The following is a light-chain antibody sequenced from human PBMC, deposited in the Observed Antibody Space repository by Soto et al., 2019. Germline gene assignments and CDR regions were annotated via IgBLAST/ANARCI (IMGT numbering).Light chain of an antibody. Sequence: QSALTQPPSASGSPGQSVTISCTGTSSDVGGYKYVSWYQQHPGKAPKLMIYEVSKRPSGVPDRFSGSKSNNTASLTVSGLQAEDEAEYYCSSYAGSNNFVVFGTGTKLTVL. CDR1: SSDVGGYKY. CDR3: SSYAGSNNFVV. J-gene: IGLJ1*01. CDR2: EVS. V-gene: IGLV2-8*01.